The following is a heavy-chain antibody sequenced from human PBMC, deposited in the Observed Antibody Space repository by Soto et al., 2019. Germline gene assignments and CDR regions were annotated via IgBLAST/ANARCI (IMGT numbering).Heavy chain of an antibody. D-gene: IGHD3-3*01. CDR3: ARGATIFGVVPFYYYQLYV. CDR2: TRNKANSYTT. CDR1: GFTFSDHY. Sequence: SLRLSCAASGFTFSDHYMDWVRQAPGKGLEWVGRTRNKANSYTTEYAASVKGRFTISRDDSKNSLYLQMNSLKTEDTAVYYCARGATIFGVVPFYYYQLYVWGQGTTVPVSS. J-gene: IGHJ6*01. V-gene: IGHV3-72*01.